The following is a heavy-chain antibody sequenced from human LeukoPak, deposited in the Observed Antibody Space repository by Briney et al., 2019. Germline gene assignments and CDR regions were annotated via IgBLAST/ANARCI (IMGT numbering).Heavy chain of an antibody. CDR3: ARDTATIYGDSDPNWFDP. Sequence: SVKVSCKASGGTFSGYAISWVRQAPGQGLECMGRIIPIFGTANYAQKFQGRVTITTDESTSTAYMELSSLRSEDTAVYYCARDTATIYGDSDPNWFDPWGQGTLVTVSS. CDR2: IIPIFGTA. J-gene: IGHJ5*02. CDR1: GGTFSGYA. D-gene: IGHD4-17*01. V-gene: IGHV1-69*05.